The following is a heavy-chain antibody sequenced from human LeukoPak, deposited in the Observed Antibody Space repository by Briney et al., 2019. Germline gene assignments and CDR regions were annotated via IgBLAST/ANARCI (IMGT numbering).Heavy chain of an antibody. D-gene: IGHD3-10*01. CDR3: ARTKPLWFGGTLDV. Sequence: ASVKVSCKTSGYTFTSYGISWMRQAPGQGLEWMAWISAYKGNINYAQKLQGRVTVTTDTSTGTVYMELRSLRYDDTAVYYCARTKPLWFGGTLDVWGNGTTVTVSS. CDR1: GYTFTSYG. V-gene: IGHV1-18*04. CDR2: ISAYKGNI. J-gene: IGHJ6*04.